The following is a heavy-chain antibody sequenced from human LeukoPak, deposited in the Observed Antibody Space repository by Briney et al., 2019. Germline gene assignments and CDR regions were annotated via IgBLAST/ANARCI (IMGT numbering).Heavy chain of an antibody. Sequence: PSETLSLTCAVYGGSFSGYYWSWIRQPPGKGLEWIGEINHSGSTNYNPSLKSRVTISVDTSKNQFSLKLSSVTAADTAVYYCARRKRIWLQLMGDWFDPWGQGTLVTVSS. CDR3: ARRKRIWLQLMGDWFDP. CDR2: INHSGST. D-gene: IGHD5-12*01. CDR1: GGSFSGYY. J-gene: IGHJ5*02. V-gene: IGHV4-34*01.